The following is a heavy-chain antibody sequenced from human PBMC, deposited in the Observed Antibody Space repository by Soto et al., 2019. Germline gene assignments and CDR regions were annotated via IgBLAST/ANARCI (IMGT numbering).Heavy chain of an antibody. Sequence: QVQLQESGPGLEKPSQTLSLTCTVSGGSISSGGYYWSWIRQHPGKGLEWIGYIYYSGSTYYNPSLKSRVTISVDTSKNQFSLKLISVTAADTAVYYCARDTGPYCSSTSCYAFDIWGQGTMVTVSS. D-gene: IGHD2-2*01. CDR2: IYYSGST. V-gene: IGHV4-31*03. CDR3: ARDTGPYCSSTSCYAFDI. CDR1: GGSISSGGYY. J-gene: IGHJ3*02.